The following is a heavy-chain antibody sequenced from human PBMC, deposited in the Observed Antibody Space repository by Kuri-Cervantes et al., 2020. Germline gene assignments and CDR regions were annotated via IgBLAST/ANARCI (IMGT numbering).Heavy chain of an antibody. D-gene: IGHD5-24*01. CDR1: GFTFSNAW. V-gene: IGHV3-33*08. CDR2: TWYDGNDA. J-gene: IGHJ4*02. CDR3: ARVRDRLLDH. Sequence: GESLKISCAASGFTFSNAWMSWVRQATGRGLEWVAVTWYDGNDAYYADSVKGRFTVSRDNSKNMLYLAMNSLRAEDTAIYYCARVRDRLLDHWGQGTLVTVSS.